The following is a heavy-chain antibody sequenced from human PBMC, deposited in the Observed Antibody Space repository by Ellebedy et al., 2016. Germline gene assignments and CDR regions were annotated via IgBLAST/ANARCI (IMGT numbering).Heavy chain of an antibody. D-gene: IGHD6-13*01. J-gene: IGHJ2*01. CDR3: ARSAAAGYSYWYFDL. CDR1: GGSISSSSYY. V-gene: IGHV4-39*01. CDR2: IYYSGST. Sequence: SETLSLTCTVSGGSISSSSYYWGWIRQPPGKGLEWIGSIYYSGSTYYNPSLKSPVTVSVDTSKNQFSLRLSSVTAADTAVYYCARSAAAGYSYWYFDLWGRGTLVTVSS.